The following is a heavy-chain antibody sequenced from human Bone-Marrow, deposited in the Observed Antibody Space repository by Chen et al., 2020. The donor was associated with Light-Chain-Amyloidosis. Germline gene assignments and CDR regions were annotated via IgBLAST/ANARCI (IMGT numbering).Heavy chain of an antibody. CDR3: AKDISYDDILPGYPADAFDI. J-gene: IGHJ3*02. D-gene: IGHD3-9*01. CDR2: ISGSGGSR. Sequence: EVQLVESGGGLLQRGGSLRLSCAASGFAFSSYAMSWVRPAPGKGLEWVSTISGSGGSRYYGDSVEGRLTISRDNSKNALLLQMNSLRAEDTAVYYCAKDISYDDILPGYPADAFDIWGQGTMVTVSS. V-gene: IGHV3-23*04. CDR1: GFAFSSYA.